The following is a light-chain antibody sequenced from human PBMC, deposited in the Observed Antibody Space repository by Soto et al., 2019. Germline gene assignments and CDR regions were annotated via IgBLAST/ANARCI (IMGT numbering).Light chain of an antibody. CDR1: QSISNY. J-gene: IGKJ1*01. V-gene: IGKV1-39*01. CDR2: AAS. Sequence: DIQMTQSPSSLSASVGDRVTITCRASQSISNYLNWHQQKPGKAPKLLMYAASSLQSGVPSRFGGSGSGTDFTLTISSLQPKDFATYYCQQSYSTPRTFGQGTKVEIK. CDR3: QQSYSTPRT.